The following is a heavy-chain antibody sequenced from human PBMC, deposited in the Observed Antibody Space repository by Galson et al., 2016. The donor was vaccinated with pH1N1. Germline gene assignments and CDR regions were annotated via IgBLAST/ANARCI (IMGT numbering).Heavy chain of an antibody. D-gene: IGHD2/OR15-2a*01. CDR2: IYHDGNTQ. CDR3: ARDAYMYTFNYFDV. CDR1: GFIFKNFG. V-gene: IGHV3-33*01. J-gene: IGHJ4*02. Sequence: SLRLSCAASGFIFKNFGMHWVRQAPGKGLEWVAVIYHDGNTQFYADSVKGRFTISRDNSENTLYLQMNSLRAEDTAVYYWARDAYMYTFNYFDVWGQGALVTVSS.